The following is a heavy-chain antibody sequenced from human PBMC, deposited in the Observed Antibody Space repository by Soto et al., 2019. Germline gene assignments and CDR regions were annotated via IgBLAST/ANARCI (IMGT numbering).Heavy chain of an antibody. Sequence: KPSETLSLTCTVSGGPINSDHYWTWVRQPPGKGLEWIGHIYYTGGTFYSPSLKSRLTMSIDTSKNHFSLQLTSVTAADTAVYFCARVQNYFDSVSYYPSFFYWGQGALVTVSS. V-gene: IGHV4-30-4*01. CDR1: GGPINSDHY. CDR2: IYYTGGT. CDR3: ARVQNYFDSVSYYPSFFY. D-gene: IGHD3-22*01. J-gene: IGHJ4*02.